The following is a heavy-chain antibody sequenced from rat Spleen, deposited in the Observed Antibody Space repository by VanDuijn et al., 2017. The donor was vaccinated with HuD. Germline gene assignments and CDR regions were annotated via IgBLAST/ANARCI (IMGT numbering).Heavy chain of an antibody. CDR1: GFTFNDYY. J-gene: IGHJ2*01. CDR2: ITNTGGST. V-gene: IGHV5-31*01. Sequence: EVQLVESGGGLVQPGRSMRLSCAASGFTFNDYYMAWVRQAPGKGLEWVASITNTGGSTYYPDSGKGRFTISRDNAKNTLYLQMNSLRSEYTATDYCTRDYYSSYLDYWGRGVMVTVSS. CDR3: TRDYYSSYLDY. D-gene: IGHD1-2*01.